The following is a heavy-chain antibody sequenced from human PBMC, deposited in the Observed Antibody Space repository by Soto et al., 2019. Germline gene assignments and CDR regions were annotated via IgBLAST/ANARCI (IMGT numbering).Heavy chain of an antibody. CDR3: AKDHLTTTVSTVGY. D-gene: IGHD4-17*01. CDR2: ISYHGSDK. CDR1: GFTFSNYG. J-gene: IGHJ4*02. Sequence: QVQLVESGGGVVQPGRSLRLSCAASGFTFSNYGMHWVRQAPGKGLEWVAVISYHGSDKYYADSVKGRFTISRDNSKNTLYLQMDSLLTEETAVYYCAKDHLTTTVSTVGYWGQGTLVTVSS. V-gene: IGHV3-30*18.